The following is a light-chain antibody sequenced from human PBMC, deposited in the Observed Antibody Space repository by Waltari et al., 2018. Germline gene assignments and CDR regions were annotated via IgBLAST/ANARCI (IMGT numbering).Light chain of an antibody. CDR2: DAS. Sequence: EIVMTQSLATLSVSPGERATLSCRASQSVSSNLAWYQQKPGQVPRLLIYDASIRATGIPARFSGSGSGTEFTLTIRSMQSEDFAVYYCQQYNNWPPWTFGQGTKVQIK. V-gene: IGKV3-15*01. CDR3: QQYNNWPPWT. CDR1: QSVSSN. J-gene: IGKJ1*01.